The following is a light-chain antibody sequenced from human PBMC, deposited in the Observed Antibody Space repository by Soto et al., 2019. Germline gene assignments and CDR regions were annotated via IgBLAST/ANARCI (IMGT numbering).Light chain of an antibody. CDR3: QQSYSTPLT. CDR1: QSISSY. CDR2: AAS. V-gene: IGKV1-39*01. J-gene: IGKJ4*01. Sequence: DIQMTQSPSSLSASVGDRVTITCRARQSISSYVNWYQQKPGKAPKLLIYAASSLQSGVPSRFSGSGSGTDFTLTISSLQPEDFATYYCQQSYSTPLTVGGGTKVEIK.